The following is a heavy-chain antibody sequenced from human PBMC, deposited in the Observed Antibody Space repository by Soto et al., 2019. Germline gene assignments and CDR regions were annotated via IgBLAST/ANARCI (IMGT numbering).Heavy chain of an antibody. CDR3: ARDEWELQTIAFDI. J-gene: IGHJ3*02. Sequence: ASVKVSCKASGYTFTSYDINWVRQATGQGLEWMGWMNPNSGNTGYAQKFQGRVTMTRNTSISTAYMELSSLRSEDTAVYYCARDEWELQTIAFDIWGQGTMVTVSS. CDR1: GYTFTSYD. V-gene: IGHV1-8*01. CDR2: MNPNSGNT. D-gene: IGHD1-26*01.